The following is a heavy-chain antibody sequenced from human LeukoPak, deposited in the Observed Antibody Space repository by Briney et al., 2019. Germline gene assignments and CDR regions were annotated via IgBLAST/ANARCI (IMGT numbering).Heavy chain of an antibody. CDR2: ISGSGGST. D-gene: IGHD2-8*01. J-gene: IGHJ3*02. V-gene: IGHV3-23*01. Sequence: PGGSLRLSCAASGFTFSSYAMSWVRQAPGKGLEWVSAISGSGGSTYYADSVKGRFTISRDNSKNTLYLQMNSLRAEDTAVYYCANSQHLMVYSHDAFDIWGQGTMVTVSS. CDR1: GFTFSSYA. CDR3: ANSQHLMVYSHDAFDI.